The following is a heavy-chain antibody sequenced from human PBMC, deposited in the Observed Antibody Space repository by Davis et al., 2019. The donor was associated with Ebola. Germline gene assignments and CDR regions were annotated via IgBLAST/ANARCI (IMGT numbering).Heavy chain of an antibody. V-gene: IGHV4-30-2*01. Sequence: MPSETLSLTCAVSGGSISSGGYSWSWIRQPPGKGMEWIGYIYHSGSTYYNPSLKSRVTISVDRSKNQFSLKLSSVTAADTAVYYCARGKPFGSSFCFDPWGQGTLFTVSS. CDR1: GGSISSGGYS. D-gene: IGHD6-13*01. CDR3: ARGKPFGSSFCFDP. CDR2: IYHSGST. J-gene: IGHJ5*02.